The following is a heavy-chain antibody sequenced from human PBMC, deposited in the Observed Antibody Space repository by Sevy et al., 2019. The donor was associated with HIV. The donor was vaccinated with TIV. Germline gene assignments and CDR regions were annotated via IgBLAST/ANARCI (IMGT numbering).Heavy chain of an antibody. CDR3: AVWNGRDY. CDR2: IKQDGREK. V-gene: IGHV3-7*01. Sequence: GGSLRLSCAASGFTFSDLWMSWVRQAPGKGLEWVANIKQDGREKYYLDSVKGRFTISRDNTKNSLNLQMDSLRVEDTAVYYSAVWNGRDYWGHGTLVTVSS. J-gene: IGHJ4*01. CDR1: GFTFSDLW. D-gene: IGHD1-1*01.